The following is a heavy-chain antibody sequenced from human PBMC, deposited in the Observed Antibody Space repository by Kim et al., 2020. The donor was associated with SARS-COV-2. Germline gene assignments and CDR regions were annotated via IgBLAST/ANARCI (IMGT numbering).Heavy chain of an antibody. V-gene: IGHV5-51*01. CDR1: GYSFTSYW. Sequence: GESLKISCKGSGYSFTSYWIGWVRQMPGKGLEWMGIIYPGDSDTRYSPSFQGQVTISADKSISTAYLQWSSLKASDTAMYYCARHTPTTVVTPPPYPDVWGEGTTVTVSS. J-gene: IGHJ6*04. CDR3: ARHTPTTVVTPPPYPDV. CDR2: IYPGDSDT. D-gene: IGHD4-17*01.